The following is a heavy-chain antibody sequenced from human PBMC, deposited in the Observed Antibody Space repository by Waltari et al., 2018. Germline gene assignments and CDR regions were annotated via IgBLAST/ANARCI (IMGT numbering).Heavy chain of an antibody. D-gene: IGHD3-10*01. CDR1: GFTFSSYS. CDR3: ARDSMVRGVITPYFDY. V-gene: IGHV3-21*03. J-gene: IGHJ4*02. CDR2: ISSSSSDI. Sequence: EVQLVESGGGLVKPGGSLRLSCAASGFTFSSYSMNWVRQAPGKGLEWVSSISSSSSDIYDADSVKGRFTISRDNAKNSLYLQMNSLRAEDTAVYYCARDSMVRGVITPYFDYWGQGTLVTVSS.